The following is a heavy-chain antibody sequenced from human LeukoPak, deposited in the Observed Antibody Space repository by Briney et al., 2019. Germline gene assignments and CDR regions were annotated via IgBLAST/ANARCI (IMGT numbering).Heavy chain of an antibody. Sequence: SETLSLTCAVYGGSFSGYYWSWIRQPPGKGLEWIGEINHSGSTNYNPSLKSRVTTSVDTSKNQFSLKLSSVTAADTAVYYCARGTVDTAMALYHWGQGTLVTVSS. J-gene: IGHJ5*02. CDR3: ARGTVDTAMALYH. CDR1: GGSFSGYY. D-gene: IGHD5-18*01. CDR2: INHSGST. V-gene: IGHV4-34*01.